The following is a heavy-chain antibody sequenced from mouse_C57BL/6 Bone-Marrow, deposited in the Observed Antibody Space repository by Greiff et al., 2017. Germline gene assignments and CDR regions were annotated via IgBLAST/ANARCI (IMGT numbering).Heavy chain of an antibody. Sequence: VKLVESGPGLVQPSQSLSITCTVSGFSLTSYGVHWVRQSPGQGLEWLGVIWSGGSTDYNAAFISSLSISKDNSKSQVFFKMNSLQADDTAIYYCARGAYGDYWGQGTTLTVSS. CDR2: IWSGGST. V-gene: IGHV2-2*01. CDR3: ARGAYGDY. CDR1: GFSLTSYG. J-gene: IGHJ2*01. D-gene: IGHD1-1*01.